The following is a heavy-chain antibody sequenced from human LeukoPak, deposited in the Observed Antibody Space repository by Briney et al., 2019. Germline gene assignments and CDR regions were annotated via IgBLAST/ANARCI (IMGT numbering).Heavy chain of an antibody. CDR3: ASGYGGNSWANY. CDR1: GGSFSGYY. V-gene: IGHV4-34*01. CDR2: INHSGST. Sequence: SETLSLTCAVYGGSFSGYYWSWIRQPPGKGLEWIGEINHSGSTNYNPSFKSRVTISVDTSKNQFSLKLSSVTAADTAVYYCASGYGGNSWANYWGQGTLVTVSS. J-gene: IGHJ4*02. D-gene: IGHD4-23*01.